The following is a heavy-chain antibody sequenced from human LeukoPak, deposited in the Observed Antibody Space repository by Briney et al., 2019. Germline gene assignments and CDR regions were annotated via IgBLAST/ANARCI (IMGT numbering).Heavy chain of an antibody. D-gene: IGHD2-2*01. CDR2: IYYSGST. CDR3: ARGDIVVVPADGPVFDY. J-gene: IGHJ4*02. CDR1: GGSISSGGYY. Sequence: PSQTLSLTCTVSGGSISSGGYYWSWIRQHPGKGLEWIGYIYYSGSTYYNPSLKSRVTMSVDTSKNQFSLKLSSVTAADTAVYYCARGDIVVVPADGPVFDYWGQGTLVTVSS. V-gene: IGHV4-31*03.